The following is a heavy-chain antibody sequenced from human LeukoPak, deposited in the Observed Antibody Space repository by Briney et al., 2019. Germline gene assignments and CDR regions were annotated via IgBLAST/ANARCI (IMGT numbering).Heavy chain of an antibody. D-gene: IGHD2-2*01. J-gene: IGHJ4*02. V-gene: IGHV4-38-2*01. CDR1: GYSITTGRY. Sequence: PSETLSLTCAVSGYSITTGRYWGWIRQPPGEGLEWIGSIYRSGSTYYNPSLKSRVTISVDKSKNQFSLNLRSVTAPDTAVYYCARSLSTAGIDYWGQGTLVTVSS. CDR2: IYRSGST. CDR3: ARSLSTAGIDY.